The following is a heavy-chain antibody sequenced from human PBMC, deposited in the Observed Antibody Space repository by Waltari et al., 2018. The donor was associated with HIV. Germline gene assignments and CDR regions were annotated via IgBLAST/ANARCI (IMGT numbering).Heavy chain of an antibody. V-gene: IGHV1-18*01. CDR3: ARVGCSSASCYSGWFDP. CDR2: ISAYNGNT. CDR1: GYTFTSYG. Sequence: QAQLAQSGAEVKKPGASVKVSCKASGYTFTSYGISWVRQAPGQGLEWLGWISAYNGNTNYAQKRQGRVTMTTDTSTSTAYMELRSLRSDDTAVYYCARVGCSSASCYSGWFDPWGQGTLVTVSS. J-gene: IGHJ5*02. D-gene: IGHD2-2*01.